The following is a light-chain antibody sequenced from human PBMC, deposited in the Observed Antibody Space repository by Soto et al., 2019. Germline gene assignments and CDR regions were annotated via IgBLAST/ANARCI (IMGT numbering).Light chain of an antibody. CDR3: QQANSFPIT. CDR1: HCISSW. CDR2: AAS. J-gene: IGKJ5*01. V-gene: IGKV1-12*01. Sequence: DIQMTQSPSSVSASVGDRVTITCRASHCISSWFAWYQQKPGKAPKLLIYAASSLQSGVPSRFSGSGSGTDFTLTISSLQPEDFATYYCQQANSFPITFGQGTRLEI.